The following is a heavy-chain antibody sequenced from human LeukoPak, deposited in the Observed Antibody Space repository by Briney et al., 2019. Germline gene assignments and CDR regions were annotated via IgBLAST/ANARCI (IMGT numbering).Heavy chain of an antibody. D-gene: IGHD3-3*01. CDR3: ARASVLGVVTPFDY. CDR1: GYSISSGYY. V-gene: IGHV4-38-2*01. Sequence: PSETLSLTCAVSGYSISSGYYWGWIRQPPGKGLEWIGSIYHSGSTYYNPSLKSRVTISVDTSKNQFSLKLSSVTAADTAVYYCARASVLGVVTPFDYWGQGTLVTVSS. CDR2: IYHSGST. J-gene: IGHJ4*02.